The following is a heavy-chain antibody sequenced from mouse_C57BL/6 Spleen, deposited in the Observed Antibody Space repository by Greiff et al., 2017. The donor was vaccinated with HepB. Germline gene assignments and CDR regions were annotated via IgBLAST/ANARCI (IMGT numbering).Heavy chain of an antibody. Sequence: EVQLQQSGPELVKPGASVKISCKASGYTFTDYYMDWVKQRPGQSLEWIGDINPNNGGTNYNQKFKGKATLTVDKTSSTAYMQLRSLTSEDTAVYYCASEGSRGYDYDVGYFDDWGTGTTVTVSS. D-gene: IGHD2-4*01. CDR2: INPNNGGT. V-gene: IGHV1-18*01. J-gene: IGHJ1*03. CDR1: GYTFTDYY. CDR3: ASEGSRGYDYDVGYFDD.